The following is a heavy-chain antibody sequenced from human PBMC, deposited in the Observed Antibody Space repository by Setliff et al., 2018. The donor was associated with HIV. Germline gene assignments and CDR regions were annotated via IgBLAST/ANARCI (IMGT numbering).Heavy chain of an antibody. CDR2: IKTGNGDI. Sequence: ASVKVSCKTSGYSFSSHPIHWVRQAPGQRPEWMGWIKTGNGDIQYSQKFRDRVTFTRDTSADTVYMEVSSLRSEDTAVYYCARDRCNSVACYLYNWFDPWGQGTLVTVSS. CDR1: GYSFSSHP. CDR3: ARDRCNSVACYLYNWFDP. D-gene: IGHD2-2*01. J-gene: IGHJ5*02. V-gene: IGHV1-3*04.